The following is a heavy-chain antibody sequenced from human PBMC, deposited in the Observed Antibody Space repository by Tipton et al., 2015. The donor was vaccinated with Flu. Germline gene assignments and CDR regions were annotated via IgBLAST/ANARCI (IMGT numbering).Heavy chain of an antibody. CDR1: GGSISDYY. V-gene: IGHV4-59*08. CDR2: IYYTGTT. D-gene: IGHD3-10*01. CDR3: ARSTYYYGSGSSDY. Sequence: LRLSCTVSGGSISDYYWFWIRQSPEKGLEWIGFIYYTGTTNYDPSLKSRVTISVDTSKNQFSLKLTSVTAAATAVYYCARSTYYYGSGSSDYWGQGTLVTVSS. J-gene: IGHJ4*02.